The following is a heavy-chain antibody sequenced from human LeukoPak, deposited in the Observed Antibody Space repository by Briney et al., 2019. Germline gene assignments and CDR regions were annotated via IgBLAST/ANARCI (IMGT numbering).Heavy chain of an antibody. CDR3: AKELNRQVRYYYYGMDV. CDR1: RFTFSSYG. V-gene: IGHV3-30*18. J-gene: IGHJ6*02. CDR2: ISYDGSNE. D-gene: IGHD6-19*01. Sequence: GGSLRLSCAASRFTFSSYGMHWVRQAPGKGLEWVALISYDGSNEYYADSVKGRFTISRDNSKNTLYLQMNSLRADDTAVYYCAKELNRQVRYYYYGMDVWGQGTTVTVSS.